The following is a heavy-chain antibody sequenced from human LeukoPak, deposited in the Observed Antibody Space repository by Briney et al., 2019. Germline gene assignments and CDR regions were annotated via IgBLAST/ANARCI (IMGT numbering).Heavy chain of an antibody. CDR1: GFTFSNDW. D-gene: IGHD6-13*01. CDR2: INQDGTKK. Sequence: PGGSLRLSCATSGFTFSNDWVTWVRQAQGKGLEWVANINQDGTKKNYVDSVKGRFTISRDNTKNSLFLQMNSLRAEDTAIYYCARDTSPSSRSSYFDALDMWGQGTMVTVSS. J-gene: IGHJ3*02. V-gene: IGHV3-7*01. CDR3: ARDTSPSSRSSYFDALDM.